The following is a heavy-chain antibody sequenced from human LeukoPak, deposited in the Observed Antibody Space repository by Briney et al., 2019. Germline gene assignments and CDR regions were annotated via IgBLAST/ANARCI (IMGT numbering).Heavy chain of an antibody. CDR2: IYYSGST. CDR1: GGSISSYY. D-gene: IGHD2-8*01. Sequence: PSETLSLTCTVSGGSISSYYWSWIRQPPGKGLEWIGYIYYSGSTNYNPSLKSRVTISVDTSKNQFSLKLSSVTAADTAVYYSARYEDVSHFDYWGQGTLVTVSS. CDR3: ARYEDVSHFDY. V-gene: IGHV4-59*01. J-gene: IGHJ4*02.